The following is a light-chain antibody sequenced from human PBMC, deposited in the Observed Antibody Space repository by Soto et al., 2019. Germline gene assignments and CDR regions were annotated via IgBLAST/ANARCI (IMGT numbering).Light chain of an antibody. CDR2: EAS. CDR1: QDISNY. V-gene: IGKV1-27*01. CDR3: QKDNDAPRT. J-gene: IGKJ1*01. Sequence: QMPQSASSLSASVGDRVTITCRASQDISNYLAWYQQKPGGAPKLLIYEASTLQSGVPSRFSGSGSGADFTLAISTSQPEDVAIYYCQKDNDAPRTFGQGTRVEMK.